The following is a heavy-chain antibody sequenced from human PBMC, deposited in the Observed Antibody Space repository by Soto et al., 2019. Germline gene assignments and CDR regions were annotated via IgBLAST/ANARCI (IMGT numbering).Heavy chain of an antibody. J-gene: IGHJ5*02. V-gene: IGHV1-69*13. D-gene: IGHD5-18*01. CDR3: AIKGLHTAGNWLDP. CDR1: GGTFSSYA. CDR2: ITPIFGTA. Sequence: SVKVSCKASGGTFSSYAISWVRQAPGPGLEWMGGITPIFGTANYAQKFQGRVTITADESTSTAYMELSSLRSEDTAVYYCAIKGLHTAGNWLDPSGPGVMVTVSS.